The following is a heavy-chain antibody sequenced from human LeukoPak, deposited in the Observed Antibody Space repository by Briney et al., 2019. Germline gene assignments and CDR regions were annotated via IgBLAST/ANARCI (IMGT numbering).Heavy chain of an antibody. CDR2: IYTSGST. CDR3: ARHFRLWFGELLSTPPRYNWFDP. Sequence: SQTLSLTCTVSGGSISSGSYYWSWIRQPPGKGLEWIGRIYTSGSTNYNPSLKSRVTISVDTSKNQFSLKLSSVTAADTAVYYCARHFRLWFGELLSTPPRYNWFDPWGQGTLVTVSS. J-gene: IGHJ5*02. D-gene: IGHD3-10*01. CDR1: GGSISSGSYY. V-gene: IGHV4-61*02.